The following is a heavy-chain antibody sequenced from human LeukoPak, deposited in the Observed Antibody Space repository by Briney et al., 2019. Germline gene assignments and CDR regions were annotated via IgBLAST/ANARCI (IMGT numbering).Heavy chain of an antibody. V-gene: IGHV3-23*01. Sequence: GGSLRLSCAAPGITFIKYSMTWVRQAPGKGLEWVSAITGSGAFTDYADSVKGRFTISRDNSKNTLYLQMNSLRAEDTGVYYCAKRSAESSGYFDYWGQGTLVTVSS. CDR2: ITGSGAFT. CDR1: GITFIKYS. CDR3: AKRSAESSGYFDY. J-gene: IGHJ4*02. D-gene: IGHD6-19*01.